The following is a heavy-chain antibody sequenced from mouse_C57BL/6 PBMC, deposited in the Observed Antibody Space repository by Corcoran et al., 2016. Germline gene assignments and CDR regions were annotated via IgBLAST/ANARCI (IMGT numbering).Heavy chain of an antibody. D-gene: IGHD4-1*02. J-gene: IGHJ2*01. CDR3: AIPTGTN. CDR1: GYTFTDYY. Sequence: EVQLQQSGPELGKPGASVKISCKASGYTFTDYYMNWVKQSHGKSLEWIGDINPNNGGTSYNQKFKGKATLTVDKSSSTAYMELRSLTSEDSAVYYCAIPTGTNWGQGTTLTVSS. CDR2: INPNNGGT. V-gene: IGHV1-26*01.